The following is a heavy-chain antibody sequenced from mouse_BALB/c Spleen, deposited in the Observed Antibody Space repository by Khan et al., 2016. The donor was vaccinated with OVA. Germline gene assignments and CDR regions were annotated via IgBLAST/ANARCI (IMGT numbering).Heavy chain of an antibody. CDR2: IDPENGDT. Sequence: VQLKQSGAELVRSGASVKLSCTASGFNIKDYYLHWVKQRPKQGLEWIGWIDPENGDTEYAPKFQGKATMTADTSSNTAYLQLSSLTSEDTAVEYCNRADVRFAYGGQGTLVTVSA. J-gene: IGHJ3*01. CDR1: GFNIKDYY. D-gene: IGHD3-3*01. V-gene: IGHV14-4*02. CDR3: NRADVRFAY.